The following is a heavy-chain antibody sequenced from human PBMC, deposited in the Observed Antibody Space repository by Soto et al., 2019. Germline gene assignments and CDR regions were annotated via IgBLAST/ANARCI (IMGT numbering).Heavy chain of an antibody. J-gene: IGHJ5*02. Sequence: QVQLVQSGAEVKKPGSSVKVSCKASGGTFSSYDISWVRQAPGQGLEWMGGIIPIFGTADYAQKFQGRVTIIADESTSTAYMELSSLRSEDTAGDYCARDYVWSGYYWFDPWGQGTLVTVSS. D-gene: IGHD3-3*01. CDR3: ARDYVWSGYYWFDP. CDR2: IIPIFGTA. CDR1: GGTFSSYD. V-gene: IGHV1-69*01.